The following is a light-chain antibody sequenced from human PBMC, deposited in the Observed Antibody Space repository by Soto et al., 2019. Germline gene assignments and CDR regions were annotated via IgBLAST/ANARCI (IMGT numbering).Light chain of an antibody. Sequence: ESVLRQSPATLTLTQGERANISCRAIQSVTTYLAWYQQKPGQAPRLLIYDASDRATGIPARFSGSGSGTDFTLTISSLEPADFAVYYCQQRSHSPPSITIGQGTRLEIK. CDR1: QSVTTY. CDR3: QQRSHSPPSIT. V-gene: IGKV3-11*01. J-gene: IGKJ5*01. CDR2: DAS.